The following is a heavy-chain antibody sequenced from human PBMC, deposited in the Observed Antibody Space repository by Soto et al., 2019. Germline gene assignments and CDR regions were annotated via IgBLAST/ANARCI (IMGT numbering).Heavy chain of an antibody. Sequence: EVLLLESGGGLVQPGGSLGLSCAASGFTCDSPYSHGMSCVRQSPGKGPEWVSTISSNGANTHYAESVKGRFTISKDASRNTVHLHMNGLRAEDTATYFCVSWVSAHFDYWGHGTPVTVSS. V-gene: IGHV3-23*01. CDR3: VSWVSAHFDY. D-gene: IGHD2-8*01. CDR2: ISSNGANT. CDR1: GFTCDSPYSHG. J-gene: IGHJ4*01.